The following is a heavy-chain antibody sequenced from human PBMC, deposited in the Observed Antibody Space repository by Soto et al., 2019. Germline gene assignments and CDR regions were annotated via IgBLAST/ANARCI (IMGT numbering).Heavy chain of an antibody. V-gene: IGHV3-33*01. CDR1: GFTFSSYG. Sequence: GGSLRLSCAASGFTFSSYGMHWVRQAPGKGLEWVAVIWYDGSNKYYADSVKGRFTISRDNSKNTLYLQMNSLRAEDTAVYYCARELCTNGVCYICPDYWGQGTLVTVSS. J-gene: IGHJ4*02. CDR2: IWYDGSNK. CDR3: ARELCTNGVCYICPDY. D-gene: IGHD2-8*01.